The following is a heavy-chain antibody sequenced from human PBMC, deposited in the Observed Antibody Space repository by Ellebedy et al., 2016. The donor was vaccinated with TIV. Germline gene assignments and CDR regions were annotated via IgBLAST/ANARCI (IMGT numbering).Heavy chain of an antibody. V-gene: IGHV5-51*01. CDR1: GYRFTSNW. Sequence: VSVKVSCKGSGYRFTSNWIGWVRQMPGKGLEWMGIIYPGDSETTYSPSFQGQVTISADKSISTAYLQWSSLRASDTAMYYCARLPDDFYYDSSGYFDDWGQGTLVTVSS. CDR2: IYPGDSET. J-gene: IGHJ4*02. D-gene: IGHD3-22*01. CDR3: ARLPDDFYYDSSGYFDD.